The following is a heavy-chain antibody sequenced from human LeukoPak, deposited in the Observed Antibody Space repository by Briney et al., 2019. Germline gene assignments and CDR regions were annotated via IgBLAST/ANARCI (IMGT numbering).Heavy chain of an antibody. V-gene: IGHV3-21*01. CDR1: GFTFSSYS. CDR2: ISSSSRYI. CDR3: ARDPRGYCSGGSCTPGPNWFDP. D-gene: IGHD2-15*01. J-gene: IGHJ5*02. Sequence: GGTLRLSCAASGFTFSSYSMNWVRQAPGKGLEWVSSISSSSRYIYYADSVKGRFTISKAHAKNSLYLQMHSLRAEDTAVYYCARDPRGYCSGGSCTPGPNWFDPWGEGTLVTVSS.